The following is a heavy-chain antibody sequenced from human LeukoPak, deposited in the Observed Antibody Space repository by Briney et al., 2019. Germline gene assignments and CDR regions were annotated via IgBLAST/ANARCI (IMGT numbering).Heavy chain of an antibody. CDR1: GGSISSSSYY. CDR3: ASHGVTYYDILTGYYGHYYYYMDV. J-gene: IGHJ6*03. Sequence: SETLSLTCTVSGGSISSSSYYWGWIRQPPGKGLEWIGSIYYSGSTYYNPSLKSRVTISVDTSKNQFSLKLSSVTAADTAVYYCASHGVTYYDILTGYYGHYYYYMDVWGKGTTVTISS. CDR2: IYYSGST. D-gene: IGHD3-9*01. V-gene: IGHV4-39*01.